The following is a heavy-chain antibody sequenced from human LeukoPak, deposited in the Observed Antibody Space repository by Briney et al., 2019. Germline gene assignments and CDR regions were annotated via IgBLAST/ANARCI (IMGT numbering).Heavy chain of an antibody. CDR2: MNPNSGDT. D-gene: IGHD1-20*01. J-gene: IGHJ4*02. CDR1: GYTFTSYD. Sequence: VASVKVSCKASGYTFTSYDINWVRQATGQGLEWMGWMNPNSGDTGYALKFQGRVTMTRNTSISTAYMELSSLRSEDTAVYYCARAYNWNDKLDYWGQGTLVTVSS. CDR3: ARAYNWNDKLDY. V-gene: IGHV1-8*01.